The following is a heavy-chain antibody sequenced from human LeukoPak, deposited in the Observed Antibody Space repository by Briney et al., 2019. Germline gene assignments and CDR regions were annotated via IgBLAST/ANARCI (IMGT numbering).Heavy chain of an antibody. CDR1: GFTFSSYW. D-gene: IGHD5/OR15-5a*01. V-gene: IGHV3-74*01. J-gene: IGHJ4*02. Sequence: PGGSLRLSCAASGFTFSSYWMHWVRHAPGKGLVGVSRMNSDGRTTSYADSVKGRFTISRDNAKNTLYLQMNSLRAEDTAVYYCARVFVYDSLSDLDYWGQGTLVTVSS. CDR2: MNSDGRTT. CDR3: ARVFVYDSLSDLDY.